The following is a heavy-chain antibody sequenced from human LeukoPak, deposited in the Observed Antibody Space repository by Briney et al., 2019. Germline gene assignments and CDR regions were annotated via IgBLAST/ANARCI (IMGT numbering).Heavy chain of an antibody. CDR2: ITVGGGT. J-gene: IGHJ4*02. Sequence: GGSLRLSCAASGFALSSYVMSWVRQAPGKGLEWVSTITVGGGTYYADSVKGRFTISRDNSKNTLFLQMNTLGAEDRALFYCAKSPAAPYYFDYWGQGTLVTVSS. D-gene: IGHD6-13*01. CDR1: GFALSSYV. V-gene: IGHV3-23*01. CDR3: AKSPAAPYYFDY.